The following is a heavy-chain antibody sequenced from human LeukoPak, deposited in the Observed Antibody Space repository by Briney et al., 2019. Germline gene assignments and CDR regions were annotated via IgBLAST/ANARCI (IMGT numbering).Heavy chain of an antibody. Sequence: PSETLSLTCAVYGGSFSGYYWSWIRQPPGKGLEWIGEINHSGSTNYNPSLKSRVTISVDTSKNQFSLKLSSVTAADTAVYYCARRGRYRLNWFDPWGQGTLVTVSS. CDR1: GGSFSGYY. CDR3: ARRGRYRLNWFDP. V-gene: IGHV4-34*01. J-gene: IGHJ5*02. CDR2: INHSGST. D-gene: IGHD5-18*01.